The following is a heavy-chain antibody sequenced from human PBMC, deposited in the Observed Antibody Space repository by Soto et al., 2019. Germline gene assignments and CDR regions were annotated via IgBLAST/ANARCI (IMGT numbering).Heavy chain of an antibody. J-gene: IGHJ3*02. V-gene: IGHV1-69*02. CDR1: GGTFSSYT. CDR3: ASGKEYCSGGSCYESDAFDI. D-gene: IGHD2-15*01. CDR2: IIPILGIA. Sequence: SVKVSCKASGGTFSSYTISWVRQAPGQGLEWMGRIIPILGIANYAQKFQGRVTITADKSTSTAYTELSSLRSEDTAVYYCASGKEYCSGGSCYESDAFDIWGQGTMVTVSS.